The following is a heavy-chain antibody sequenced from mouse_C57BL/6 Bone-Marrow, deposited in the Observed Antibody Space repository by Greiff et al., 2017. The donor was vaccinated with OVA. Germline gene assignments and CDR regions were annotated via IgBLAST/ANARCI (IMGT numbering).Heavy chain of an antibody. CDR3: ASPGSLDY. D-gene: IGHD4-1*01. Sequence: EVQVVESGGGLVKPGGSLKLSCAASGFTFSSYTMSWVRQTPEKRLEWVATISGGGGNTYYPDSVKGRFTISRDNAKNTLYLQMSSLRSEDTALYYCASPGSLDYWGQGTTLTVSS. V-gene: IGHV5-9*01. CDR2: ISGGGGNT. J-gene: IGHJ2*01. CDR1: GFTFSSYT.